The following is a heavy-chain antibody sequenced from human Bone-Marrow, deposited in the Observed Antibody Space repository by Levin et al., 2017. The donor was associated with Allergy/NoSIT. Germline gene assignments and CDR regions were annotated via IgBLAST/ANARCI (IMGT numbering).Heavy chain of an antibody. J-gene: IGHJ4*02. D-gene: IGHD3-22*01. CDR2: ISFDGTYK. Sequence: GGSLRLSCAASGFTFSSFAMHWVRQAPGKGLEWVALISFDGTYKNYADPVKGRFAISRDNSKNTLYLQMNSLRPEDTAVYYCARDHYDTSGYWSYFESWGQGTLVTVSS. V-gene: IGHV3-30*09. CDR3: ARDHYDTSGYWSYFES. CDR1: GFTFSSFA.